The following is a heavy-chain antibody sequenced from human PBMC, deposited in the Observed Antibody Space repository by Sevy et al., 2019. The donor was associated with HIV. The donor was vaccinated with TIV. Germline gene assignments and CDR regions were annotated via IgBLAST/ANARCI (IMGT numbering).Heavy chain of an antibody. CDR2: ISSNGGTI. Sequence: GGSLRLSCAASGFTFSDYYMSWIRQAPGKGLEWLSDISSNGGTIYYAGSVKGRFTISRDNAKNVLFLQMNSLRAEDTAVYYSAISDCWSGYFASYGMDVWGQGTTVTVSS. V-gene: IGHV3-11*01. CDR3: AISDCWSGYFASYGMDV. J-gene: IGHJ6*02. D-gene: IGHD3-3*01. CDR1: GFTFSDYY.